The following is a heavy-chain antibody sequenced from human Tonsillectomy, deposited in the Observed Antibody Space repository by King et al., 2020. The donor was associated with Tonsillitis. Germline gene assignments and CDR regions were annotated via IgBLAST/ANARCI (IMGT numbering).Heavy chain of an antibody. CDR3: ASESGRSGYYWSPAEYFQH. D-gene: IGHD3-22*01. Sequence: VPLQESGPGLVKPSQTLSLTCTVSGGSISSGSYYWSWIRQPAGKGLEWIGRIYTSGSTNYNPSLKSRVTISVDTSKNQFSLKLSSVTAADTAVYYCASESGRSGYYWSPAEYFQHWGQGTLVTVSS. CDR1: GGSISSGSYY. V-gene: IGHV4-61*02. J-gene: IGHJ1*01. CDR2: IYTSGST.